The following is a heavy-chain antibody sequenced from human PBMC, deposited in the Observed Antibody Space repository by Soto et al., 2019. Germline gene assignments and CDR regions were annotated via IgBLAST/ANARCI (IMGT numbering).Heavy chain of an antibody. CDR3: ARAYDFWSGYLPHPYYYGMEV. J-gene: IGHJ6*02. CDR2: ISSSSSTI. V-gene: IGHV3-48*02. CDR1: GFTFSSYS. Sequence: EVQLVESGGGLVQPGGSLRLSCAASGFTFSSYSMNWVRQAPGKGLEWVSYISSSSSTIYYADSVKGRFTISRDNAKNILYLEMNSLRDEDTAVYYCARAYDFWSGYLPHPYYYGMEVWGQGTTVTVSS. D-gene: IGHD3-3*01.